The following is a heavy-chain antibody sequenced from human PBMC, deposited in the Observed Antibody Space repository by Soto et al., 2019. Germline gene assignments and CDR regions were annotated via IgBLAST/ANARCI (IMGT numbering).Heavy chain of an antibody. CDR1: GFTFSSYG. CDR3: ARHIGAYYDNNGYPYFDY. CDR2: IWYDGSNK. Sequence: GGSLRLSCAASGFTFSSYGMHWVRQAPGKGLEWVAVIWYDGSNKYYADSVKGRLTISVDMSISTAHLQWYDLKASDSAMYYCARHIGAYYDNNGYPYFDYWGQGTRVTVSS. V-gene: IGHV3-33*01. J-gene: IGHJ4*02. D-gene: IGHD3-22*01.